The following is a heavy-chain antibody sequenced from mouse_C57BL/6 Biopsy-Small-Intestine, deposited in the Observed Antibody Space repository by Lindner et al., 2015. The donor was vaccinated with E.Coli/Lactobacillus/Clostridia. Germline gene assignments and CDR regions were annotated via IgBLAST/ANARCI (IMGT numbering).Heavy chain of an antibody. D-gene: IGHD3-3*01. J-gene: IGHJ4*01. CDR2: ISDGGSYT. CDR1: GFTFSSYA. CDR3: ARAPGGRGDYYAMDY. Sequence: VQLQESGGGLVKPGGSLKLSCAASGFTFSSYAMSWVRQTPEKRLEWVATISDGGSYTYYPDNVKGRFTISRDNAKNNLYLQMSHLKSEDTAMYYCARAPGGRGDYYAMDYWGQGTSVTVSS. V-gene: IGHV5-4*01.